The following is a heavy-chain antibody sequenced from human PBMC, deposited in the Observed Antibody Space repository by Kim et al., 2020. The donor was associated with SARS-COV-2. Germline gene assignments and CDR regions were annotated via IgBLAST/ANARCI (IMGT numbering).Heavy chain of an antibody. V-gene: IGHV4-31*11. CDR2: IYYSGST. CDR3: ARDFSGRFDY. J-gene: IGHJ4*02. CDR1: GGSFSGYY. Sequence: SETLSLTCAVYGGSFSGYYWSWIRQHPGKGLEWIGYIYYSGSTYYNPSLKSRVTISVDTSKNQFSLKLSSVTAADTAVYYCARDFSGRFDYWGQGTLVTVSS. D-gene: IGHD2-15*01.